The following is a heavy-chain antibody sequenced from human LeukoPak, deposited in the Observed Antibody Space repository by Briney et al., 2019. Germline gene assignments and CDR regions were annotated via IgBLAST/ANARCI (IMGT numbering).Heavy chain of an antibody. J-gene: IGHJ4*02. CDR2: IKQDGSEK. CDR1: GFTFSSYS. V-gene: IGHV3-7*01. D-gene: IGHD3-10*01. CDR3: ARDLVDDMVRGAYYFDY. Sequence: GGSLRLSCAASGFTFSSYSMNWVRQAPGKGLEWVANIKQDGSEKYYVDSVKGRFTISRDNAKNSLYLQMNSLRAEDTAVYYCARDLVDDMVRGAYYFDYWGQGTLVTVSS.